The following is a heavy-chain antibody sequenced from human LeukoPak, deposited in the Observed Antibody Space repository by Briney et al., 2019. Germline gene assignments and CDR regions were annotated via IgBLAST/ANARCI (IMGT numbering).Heavy chain of an antibody. D-gene: IGHD4-17*01. Sequence: PGRSLRLSCAASGFTFSSYGMHWVRQAPGKGLEWVAVISYDGSNKYYADSVKGRFTISRDNSKNTLYLQMNSLRAENTAVYYCAMRYGDYVVNWGQGTLVTVSS. CDR1: GFTFSSYG. V-gene: IGHV3-30*03. CDR3: AMRYGDYVVN. CDR2: ISYDGSNK. J-gene: IGHJ4*02.